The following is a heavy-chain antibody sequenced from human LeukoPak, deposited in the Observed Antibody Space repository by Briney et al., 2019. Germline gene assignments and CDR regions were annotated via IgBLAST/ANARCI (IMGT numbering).Heavy chain of an antibody. V-gene: IGHV3-7*01. J-gene: IGHJ4*02. D-gene: IGHD5-12*01. CDR2: INQGGSVK. CDR1: GFTFRSYW. Sequence: PGGSLRLSXAASGFTFRSYWMSWIRQALGKGLEWVANINQGGSVKYYVDSVKGRFTISRDDAKNSLYVQMNSLRDEDAAVYYCARVGYSGWNLEYWGQGTLVTVSS. CDR3: ARVGYSGWNLEY.